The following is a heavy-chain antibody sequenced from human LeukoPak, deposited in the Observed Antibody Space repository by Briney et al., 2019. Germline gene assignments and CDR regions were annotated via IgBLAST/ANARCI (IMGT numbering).Heavy chain of an antibody. Sequence: PSETLSLTCTVSGGSISSSSNFWGWIRQPPGKGLEWIGSISYSGSTYYNPSLKSRVAISVDTSKNQFSLKLSSVTAADTAVYYCARLTPYSGSPLGDYWGQGTLVTVSS. CDR3: ARLTPYSGSPLGDY. D-gene: IGHD1-26*01. CDR2: ISYSGST. V-gene: IGHV4-39*01. CDR1: GGSISSSSNF. J-gene: IGHJ4*02.